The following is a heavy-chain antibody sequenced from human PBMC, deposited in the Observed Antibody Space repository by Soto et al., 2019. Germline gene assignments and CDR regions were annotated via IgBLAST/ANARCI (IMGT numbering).Heavy chain of an antibody. CDR1: GGSFSGYY. CDR2: INHSGST. V-gene: IGHV4-34*01. Sequence: QVQLQQWGAGLLKPSETLSLTCAVYGGSFSGYYWSWIRQPPGKGLEWIGEINHSGSTNYNPSRKSRVTIAVDTSKNQFSLKLSSVTAADTAVYYCARAAMQKFPPVRNYYYMDVWGKGTTVTVSS. J-gene: IGHJ6*03. CDR3: ARAAMQKFPPVRNYYYMDV.